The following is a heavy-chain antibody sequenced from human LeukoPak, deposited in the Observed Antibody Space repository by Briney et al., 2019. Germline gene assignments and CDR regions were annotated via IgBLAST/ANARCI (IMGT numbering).Heavy chain of an antibody. J-gene: IGHJ4*02. CDR1: GYSIRSGDY. D-gene: IGHD4-11*01. CDR3: ARNRSLTTTPGFDH. CDR2: IYHSGST. Sequence: PSETLSLTCAVPGYSIRSGDYWGWIRQSPRKGLEWIGSIYHSGSTHYNPSLKSRVTISVDTSKNQFSLMLSSVTAADTAVYYCARNRSLTTTPGFDHWGQGTLVTVSS. V-gene: IGHV4-38-2*01.